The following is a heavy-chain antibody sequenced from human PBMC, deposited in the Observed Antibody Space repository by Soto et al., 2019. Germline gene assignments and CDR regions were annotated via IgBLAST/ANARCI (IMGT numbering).Heavy chain of an antibody. V-gene: IGHV1-69*02. Sequence: QVQLVQSGAEVKKPGSSVKVSCKASGGTFSSYTISWVRQAPGQGLEWMGRIIPILGIANYAQKFQGRVTITADXSTSTAYMELSSLXSEDTAVYYCARVEKPGGWGWGQGTLVTVSS. J-gene: IGHJ4*02. CDR3: ARVEKPGGWG. CDR1: GGTFSSYT. D-gene: IGHD2-8*02. CDR2: IIPILGIA.